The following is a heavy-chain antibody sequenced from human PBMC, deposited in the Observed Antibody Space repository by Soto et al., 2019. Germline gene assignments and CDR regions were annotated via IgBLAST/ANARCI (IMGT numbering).Heavy chain of an antibody. CDR3: ARDGPNYDILTGYSYYFDY. Sequence: QVQLVESGGGVVQPGRSLRLSCAASGFTFSSYAMHWVRQAPGKGLEWVAVISYDGSNKYYADSVKGRFTISRDNSKNTLYLQMNSLRAEDTAVYYCARDGPNYDILTGYSYYFDYWGQGTLVTVSS. CDR1: GFTFSSYA. D-gene: IGHD3-9*01. CDR2: ISYDGSNK. V-gene: IGHV3-30-3*01. J-gene: IGHJ4*02.